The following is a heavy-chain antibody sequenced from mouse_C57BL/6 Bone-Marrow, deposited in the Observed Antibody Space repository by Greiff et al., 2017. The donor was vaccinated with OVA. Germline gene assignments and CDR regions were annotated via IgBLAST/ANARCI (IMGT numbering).Heavy chain of an antibody. CDR2: ISSGGSYT. CDR1: GFTFSSYG. CDR3: ARDGSSSFDY. V-gene: IGHV5-6*02. D-gene: IGHD1-1*01. Sequence: EVKLVDSGGDLVKPGGSLKLSCAASGFTFSSYGMSWVRQTPDKRLEWVATISSGGSYTYYPDSVKGRFTISRDNAKNTLYLQMSSLKSEDTAMYYCARDGSSSFDYWGQGTTLTVSS. J-gene: IGHJ2*01.